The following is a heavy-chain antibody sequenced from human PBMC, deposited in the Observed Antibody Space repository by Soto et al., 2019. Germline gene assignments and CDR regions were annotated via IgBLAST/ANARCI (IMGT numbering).Heavy chain of an antibody. J-gene: IGHJ4*02. D-gene: IGHD6-19*01. V-gene: IGHV3-21*01. CDR2: ISSSSSYI. CDR1: GFTFSSYS. Sequence: EVQLVESGGGLVKPGGSLRLSCAASGFTFSSYSMNWVRQAPGKGLEWVSSISSSSSYIYYADSVKGRFTISRDTAKNSLYLQMNSLRAEDTAVYYCARVSGSSRMYYFDYWGQGTLVTVSS. CDR3: ARVSGSSRMYYFDY.